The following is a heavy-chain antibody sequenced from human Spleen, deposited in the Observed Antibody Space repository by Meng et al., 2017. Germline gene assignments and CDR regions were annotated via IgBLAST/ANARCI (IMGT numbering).Heavy chain of an antibody. Sequence: SVKVSCKASGGRFSSFAISWVRQAPGQGLEWMGGIIPIYGTTNYAQRFQGRVTITADKSTTTAHMEMSSLRSEDTAVYYCARDQEVVAGATWERYYYGMDVWGQGTTVTVSS. CDR1: GGRFSSFA. J-gene: IGHJ6*02. D-gene: IGHD2-15*01. CDR3: ARDQEVVAGATWERYYYGMDV. CDR2: IIPIYGTT. V-gene: IGHV1-69*06.